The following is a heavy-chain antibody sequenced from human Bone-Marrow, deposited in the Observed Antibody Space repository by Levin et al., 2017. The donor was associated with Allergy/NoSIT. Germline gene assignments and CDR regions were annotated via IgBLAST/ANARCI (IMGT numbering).Heavy chain of an antibody. CDR2: VWFDASNR. J-gene: IGHJ4*02. Sequence: GESLKISCAASGFSFNTYGMHWVRQAPGKGLEWVAAVWFDASNRYYADSVKGRFTISRDNSKNTLFLQMSSLRAEDTAIYYCAGGKYSYGSLDYWGQGTLVAVSS. D-gene: IGHD5-18*01. CDR3: AGGKYSYGSLDY. V-gene: IGHV3-33*01. CDR1: GFSFNTYG.